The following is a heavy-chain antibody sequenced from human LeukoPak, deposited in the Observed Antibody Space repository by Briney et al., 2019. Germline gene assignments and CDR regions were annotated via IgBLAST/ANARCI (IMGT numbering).Heavy chain of an antibody. Sequence: SETLSLTCTVSGGSISSSSYYWGWLRQPPGKGLEWLGCIYYSGSTNYNPSLKSRVTTSVDTSKNQFFLRLSSVTAADTDVYYCARGRGDSSSPFDYWGQGTLVTVSS. CDR3: ARGRGDSSSPFDY. CDR1: GGSISSSSYY. CDR2: IYYSGST. J-gene: IGHJ4*02. D-gene: IGHD6-13*01. V-gene: IGHV4-61*05.